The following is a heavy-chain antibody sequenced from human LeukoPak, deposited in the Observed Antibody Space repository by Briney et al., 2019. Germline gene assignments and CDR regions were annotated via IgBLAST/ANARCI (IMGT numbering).Heavy chain of an antibody. D-gene: IGHD2-21*02. CDR3: ARVGGDCGGDCYHYYSMDV. CDR1: GGSIISYY. CDR2: IYPSGST. Sequence: SETLSLTCSISGGSIISYYWSWIRQPAGKGLEWIGRIYPSGSTNYNPSLKSRVTISGDKSKNQFSLKLSSVTAADTAVYYCARVGGDCGGDCYHYYSMDVWGKGTTVTVSS. J-gene: IGHJ6*03. V-gene: IGHV4-4*07.